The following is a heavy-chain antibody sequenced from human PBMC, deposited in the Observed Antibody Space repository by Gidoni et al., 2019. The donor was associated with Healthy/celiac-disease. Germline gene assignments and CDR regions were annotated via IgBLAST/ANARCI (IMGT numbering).Heavy chain of an antibody. CDR3: ASSSSSWRRCFDY. D-gene: IGHD6-13*01. CDR1: GGSISSSSYY. CDR2: IYYSGST. V-gene: IGHV4-39*07. J-gene: IGHJ4*02. Sequence: QLQLQESGPGLVKPSETLSLTCTVSGGSISSSSYYWGWIRQPPGKGLEWIGSIYYSGSTYYNPSLKSRVTISVDTSKNQFFLKLSSVTAADTAVYYCASSSSSWRRCFDYWGQGTLVTVSS.